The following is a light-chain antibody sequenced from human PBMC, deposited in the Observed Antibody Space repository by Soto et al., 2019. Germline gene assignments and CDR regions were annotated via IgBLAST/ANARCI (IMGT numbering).Light chain of an antibody. Sequence: QSVLTQPASVSGSPGQSVTISCSGSDIGNYNLVSWYQHLPGRAPKLMISEVNNRPSGVSNRFSGSKSGNTAYLTISGLQVEDEAEYFCFSFKTTSTHVFGTGTKVTVL. CDR2: EVN. J-gene: IGLJ1*01. CDR3: FSFKTTSTHV. CDR1: SDIGNYNL. V-gene: IGLV2-14*02.